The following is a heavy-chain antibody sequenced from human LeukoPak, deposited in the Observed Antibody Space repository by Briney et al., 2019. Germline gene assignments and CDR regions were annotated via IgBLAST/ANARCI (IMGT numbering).Heavy chain of an antibody. Sequence: ASVKVSCKASGYTFTGYYMHWVRQAPGKGLEWMGGFNPEDGETIYAQKFQGRVTMTEDTSTDTAYMELSSLRSEDTAVYYCATDLLTTVTTGDYWGQGTLVTVSS. J-gene: IGHJ4*02. CDR2: FNPEDGET. V-gene: IGHV1-24*01. D-gene: IGHD4-17*01. CDR3: ATDLLTTVTTGDY. CDR1: GYTFTGYY.